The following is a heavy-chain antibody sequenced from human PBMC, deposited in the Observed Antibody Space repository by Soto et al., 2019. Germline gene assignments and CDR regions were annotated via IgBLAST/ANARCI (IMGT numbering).Heavy chain of an antibody. D-gene: IGHD3-22*01. CDR3: ARDGSSGYQDY. CDR2: ISGSGGNT. V-gene: IGHV3-23*01. Sequence: EVQLLESGGGLVQPGGSLRLSCAASGFTFSSYAMTWVRQAPGKGLEWVSAISGSGGNTYYADSVKGRFTISRDNSKNTLYLQMNSLRAEDTAVYYCARDGSSGYQDYWGQGTLVTVSS. J-gene: IGHJ4*02. CDR1: GFTFSSYA.